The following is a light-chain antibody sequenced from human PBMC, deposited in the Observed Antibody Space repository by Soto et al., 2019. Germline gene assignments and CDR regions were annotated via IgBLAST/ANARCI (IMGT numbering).Light chain of an antibody. V-gene: IGKV3-20*01. CDR2: GAS. Sequence: EIVLTQSPVTLSVSPGERATLSCRASQSVSNNLAWYQQKPGQAPRLLIHGASTRATGIPARFSGSGSGTDFTLTVSRLEPEDSAVYYCQQYGSSPRTFGQGTKVEIK. CDR1: QSVSNN. J-gene: IGKJ1*01. CDR3: QQYGSSPRT.